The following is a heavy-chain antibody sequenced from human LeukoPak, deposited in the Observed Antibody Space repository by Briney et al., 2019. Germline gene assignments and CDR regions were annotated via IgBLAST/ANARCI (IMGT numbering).Heavy chain of an antibody. CDR1: GFTFSTYW. Sequence: GGSLRLSCAASGFTFSTYWMHWVRQAPGKGLVWVSRINRDASSIAYADSVQGRFTISRDNAKNTLYLQMNSLRAEDTAVYYCAKTYYYDSSGYYRNPPLFDYWGQGTLVTVSS. D-gene: IGHD3-22*01. J-gene: IGHJ4*02. V-gene: IGHV3-74*01. CDR3: AKTYYYDSSGYYRNPPLFDY. CDR2: INRDASSI.